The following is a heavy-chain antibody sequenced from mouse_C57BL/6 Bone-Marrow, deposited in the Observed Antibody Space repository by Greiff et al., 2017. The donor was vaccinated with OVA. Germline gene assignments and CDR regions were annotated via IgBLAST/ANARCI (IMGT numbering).Heavy chain of an antibody. Sequence: QVQLQQPGAELVKPGASVKLSCKASGYTFTSYWMHWVKQRPGQGLEWIGMIHPNSGSTNYNEKFKSKATLTVDKSSSTAYMQLSSLTSEDSAVYYGGITTVVATPYFDDWGQGTTLTVSS. J-gene: IGHJ2*01. CDR3: GITTVVATPYFDD. CDR1: GYTFTSYW. D-gene: IGHD1-1*01. V-gene: IGHV1-64*01. CDR2: IHPNSGST.